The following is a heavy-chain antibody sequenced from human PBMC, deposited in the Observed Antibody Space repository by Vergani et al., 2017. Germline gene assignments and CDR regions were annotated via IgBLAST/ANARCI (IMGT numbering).Heavy chain of an antibody. J-gene: IGHJ4*02. V-gene: IGHV3-33*01. CDR1: GFTFSSYG. D-gene: IGHD4-11*01. Sequence: VQLVESGGGLVQPGGSLRLSCAASGFTFSSYGMHWVRQAPGKGLEWVAVIWYDGSNKYYADSVKGRFTISRDNSKNTLYLQMNSLRAEDTAVYYCARDAQNLYSNHQLDYWGQGTLVTVSS. CDR2: IWYDGSNK. CDR3: ARDAQNLYSNHQLDY.